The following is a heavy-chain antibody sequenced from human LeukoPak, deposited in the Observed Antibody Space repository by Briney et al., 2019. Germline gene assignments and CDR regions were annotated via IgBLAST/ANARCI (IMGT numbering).Heavy chain of an antibody. J-gene: IGHJ6*04. CDR3: ARLTTYDYVWGSYRSFVDV. Sequence: SETLSLTCAVYGGSFSGYYWSWIRQPPGKGLEWIGEINHSGSTNYNPSLKSRVTISVDTSKNQFSLKLSSVTAADTAVYYCARLTTYDYVWGSYRSFVDVWGKGTTVTISS. V-gene: IGHV4-34*01. D-gene: IGHD3-16*02. CDR1: GGSFSGYY. CDR2: INHSGST.